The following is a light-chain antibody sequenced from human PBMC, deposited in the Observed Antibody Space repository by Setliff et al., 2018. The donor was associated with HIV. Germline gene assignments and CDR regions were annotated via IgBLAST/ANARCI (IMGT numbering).Light chain of an antibody. CDR3: QAWDSSSAAYV. Sequence: SYELTQPPSVSVAPGKTATMTCGGYNIGSKSVHWYQQKPGQAPVLVIYYDDARPSGIPERFSGSNSGNTATLTISGVEAGDEADYYCQAWDSSSAAYVFGTGTKVTVL. V-gene: IGLV3-21*01. CDR2: YDD. J-gene: IGLJ1*01. CDR1: NIGSKS.